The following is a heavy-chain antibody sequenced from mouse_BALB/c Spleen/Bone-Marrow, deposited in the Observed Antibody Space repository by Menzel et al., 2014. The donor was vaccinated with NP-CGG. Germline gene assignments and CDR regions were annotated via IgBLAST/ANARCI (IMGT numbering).Heavy chain of an antibody. CDR1: GYTFTDYY. J-gene: IGHJ3*01. CDR2: IYPGSGNA. CDR3: TRSGVRTFAY. Sequence: VQLQQSGAELARPGASVKLSCKASGYTFTDYYINWVKQRTGQGLEWIGEIYPGSGNAYYNEKFKGEATLTADKSSSTAYMQLSSLTSEDSAVYFCTRSGVRTFAYWGQGTLVTAST. D-gene: IGHD2-14*01. V-gene: IGHV1-77*01.